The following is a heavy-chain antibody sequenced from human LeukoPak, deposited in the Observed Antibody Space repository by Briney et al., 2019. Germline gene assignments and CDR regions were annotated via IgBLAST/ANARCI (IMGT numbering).Heavy chain of an antibody. V-gene: IGHV4-39*01. Sequence: SETLSLTCTVSGGSISSSSYYWGWIRQPPGKGLEWIGSIYYSGSTYYNPSLKSRVTIAVDTSKNQFSLKLSSVTAADTAVYYCARHLRSSGWVKDYWGQGTLSPSPQ. J-gene: IGHJ4*02. CDR2: IYYSGST. D-gene: IGHD6-19*01. CDR1: GGSISSSSYY. CDR3: ARHLRSSGWVKDY.